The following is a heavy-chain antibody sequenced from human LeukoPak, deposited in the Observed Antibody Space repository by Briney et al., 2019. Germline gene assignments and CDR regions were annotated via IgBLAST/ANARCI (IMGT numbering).Heavy chain of an antibody. Sequence: ASVKVSCKASGYTFTGYYMHWVRQAPGQGLEWMGWINPNSGGTNYAQKSQGRVTMTRDTSISTAYMELSRLRSDDTAVYYCATTRGIAVARFDPWGQGTLVTVSS. CDR2: INPNSGGT. CDR1: GYTFTGYY. D-gene: IGHD6-19*01. J-gene: IGHJ5*02. V-gene: IGHV1-2*02. CDR3: ATTRGIAVARFDP.